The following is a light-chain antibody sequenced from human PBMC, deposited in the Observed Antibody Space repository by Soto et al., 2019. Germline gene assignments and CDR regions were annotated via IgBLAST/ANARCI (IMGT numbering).Light chain of an antibody. J-gene: IGLJ3*02. CDR2: YDS. Sequence: QSVLTQPPSVSGAPRQRVTISCSGSSANIGNNAVIWYQHLPGKAPKVLIYYDSLLTSGVSDRFSGSKSGTSASLAISGLQSEDEADYYCATWDDTLDGWVFGGGTKLTVL. CDR1: SANIGNNA. V-gene: IGLV1-36*01. CDR3: ATWDDTLDGWV.